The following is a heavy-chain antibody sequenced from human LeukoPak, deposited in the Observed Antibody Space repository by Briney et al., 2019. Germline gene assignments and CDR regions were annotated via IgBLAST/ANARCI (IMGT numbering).Heavy chain of an antibody. J-gene: IGHJ4*02. CDR1: GFTFDDYA. V-gene: IGHV3-9*01. D-gene: IGHD4-17*01. CDR2: ISWNSGSI. CDR3: AKGINYGDYVLALYFDY. Sequence: GRSLRLSCAASGFTFDDYAMHWVRQAPGKGLEWVSGISWNSGSIGYADSVKGRFTISRDNAKNSLYLQMNSLKAEDTALYYCAKGINYGDYVLALYFDYWGQGTLVTVSS.